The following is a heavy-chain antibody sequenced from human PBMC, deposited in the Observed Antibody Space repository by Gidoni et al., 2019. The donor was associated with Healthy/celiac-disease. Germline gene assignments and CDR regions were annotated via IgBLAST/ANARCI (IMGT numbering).Heavy chain of an antibody. V-gene: IGHV3-30*04. D-gene: IGHD5-12*01. J-gene: IGHJ4*02. Sequence: HWVRQAPGKGLEWVAVISYDGSNKYYADSVKGRFTISRDNSKNTLYLQMNSLRAEDTAVYYCARDLNVEMATIWILDYWGQGTLVTVSS. CDR3: ARDLNVEMATIWILDY. CDR2: ISYDGSNK.